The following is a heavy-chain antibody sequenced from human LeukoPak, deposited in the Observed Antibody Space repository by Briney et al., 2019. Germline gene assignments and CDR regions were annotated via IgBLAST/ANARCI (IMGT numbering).Heavy chain of an antibody. Sequence: SETLSLTCTVSGGSISSYYWTWIRQPPGKGLKWIGYIYYSGSTNYNPSLKSRVTISVDTSKNQFSLKLSSVTAADTAVYYCARDSSTFGFDPWGKGTLVTVSS. V-gene: IGHV4-59*01. D-gene: IGHD5/OR15-5a*01. J-gene: IGHJ5*02. CDR2: IYYSGST. CDR3: ARDSSTFGFDP. CDR1: GGSISSYY.